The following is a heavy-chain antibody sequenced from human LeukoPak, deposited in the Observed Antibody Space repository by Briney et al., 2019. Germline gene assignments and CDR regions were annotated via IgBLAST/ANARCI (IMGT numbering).Heavy chain of an antibody. CDR1: GYTFTGYY. Sequence: ASVKVSCKASGYTFTGYYMHWVRQAPGQGLEWMGWINPNIGGTNYAQKFQGRVTMTRDTSTSTAYMELSSLRSDDTAVYYCARGRVSYVDGTRVIILGSWDYWGQGTLVTVSS. CDR3: ARGRVSYVDGTRVIILGSWDY. CDR2: INPNIGGT. J-gene: IGHJ4*02. V-gene: IGHV1-2*02. D-gene: IGHD3-3*01.